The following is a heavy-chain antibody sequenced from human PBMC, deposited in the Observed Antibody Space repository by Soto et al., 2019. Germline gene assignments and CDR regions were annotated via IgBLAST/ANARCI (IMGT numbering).Heavy chain of an antibody. Sequence: IGNFCCRWIRKTKGKGLEWIGYIYYSATTNYNPSLKSRVTISVDTSKNQFSLKLTSVTAADTAVYFCARALWGLADHITLLDPLVRGTLDTV. V-gene: IGHV4-61*01. CDR2: IYYSATT. J-gene: IGHJ5*02. D-gene: IGHD3-16*01. CDR1: IGNFC. CDR3: ARALWGLADHITLLDP.